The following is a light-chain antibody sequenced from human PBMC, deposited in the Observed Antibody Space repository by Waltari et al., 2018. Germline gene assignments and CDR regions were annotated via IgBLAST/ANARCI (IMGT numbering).Light chain of an antibody. CDR3: QQTYSDVS. CDR2: GVS. Sequence: DIQMTQSPSSLSASIGDRVTIICRPSFTINNYLNWYQQKPGQPPKLLIHGVSTLQSGAPSRFSGSESGSDFILTISGLQPEDSATYYCQQTYSDVSFGGGTKVEIK. J-gene: IGKJ4*01. V-gene: IGKV1-39*01. CDR1: FTINNY.